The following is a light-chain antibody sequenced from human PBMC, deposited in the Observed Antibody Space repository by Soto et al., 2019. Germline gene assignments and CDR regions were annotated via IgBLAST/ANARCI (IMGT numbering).Light chain of an antibody. Sequence: EIVLTQSPATLSLSPGERATLSCRASQSVSSYLAWYQQKPGQAPRLLIYDASNRATGIPARFSGSGSGTDFTLTISSLGPEDFAVYYCQQRSNWPSTFDPGTKVDIK. J-gene: IGKJ3*01. CDR1: QSVSSY. V-gene: IGKV3-11*01. CDR2: DAS. CDR3: QQRSNWPST.